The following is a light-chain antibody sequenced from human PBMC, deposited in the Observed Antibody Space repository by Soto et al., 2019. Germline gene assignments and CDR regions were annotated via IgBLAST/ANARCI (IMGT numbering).Light chain of an antibody. V-gene: IGKV1-39*01. CDR2: AAS. J-gene: IGKJ1*01. CDR3: QQRYSFRPT. CDR1: QSINRY. Sequence: DIQMTQSPSSLSASVGDSVTITCRASQSINRYLNWYQQKPGRAPKLLIYAASSLHSGVPSRFSGSGSGTDFTLTIGSLQPEDFASYYCQQRYSFRPTFGQGTKVEIK.